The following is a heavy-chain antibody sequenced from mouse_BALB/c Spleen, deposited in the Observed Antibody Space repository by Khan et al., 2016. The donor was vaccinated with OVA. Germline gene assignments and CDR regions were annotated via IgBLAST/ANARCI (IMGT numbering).Heavy chain of an antibody. J-gene: IGHJ3*01. CDR1: GYPLTSYW. Sequence: QVQLQQPGAELVKPGASVKLSCKASGYPLTSYWLHWVKQRPGQGLEWIGEIDPSDNYTNYNQKFKGKATLTVDKSSSTTYMQLSSLKSEDSAVYYCARSFLYGSSTWFGYWGQGTLVTVSA. CDR2: IDPSDNYT. CDR3: ARSFLYGSSTWFGY. V-gene: IGHV1-69*02. D-gene: IGHD1-1*01.